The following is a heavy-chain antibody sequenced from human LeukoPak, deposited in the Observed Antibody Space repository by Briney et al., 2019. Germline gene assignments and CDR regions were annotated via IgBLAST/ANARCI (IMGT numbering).Heavy chain of an antibody. Sequence: SETLSLTCTVSGGSISSHYWSWIRQPPGKGLEWIGYIYYSGSTNYNPSLKSRVTISVDTSKNQFSLKLSSVTAADTAVYYCARSKVESYYDFRSGYSVRYFDYWGQGTLVTVSS. J-gene: IGHJ4*02. V-gene: IGHV4-59*11. CDR3: ARSKVESYYDFRSGYSVRYFDY. CDR1: GGSISSHY. CDR2: IYYSGST. D-gene: IGHD3-3*01.